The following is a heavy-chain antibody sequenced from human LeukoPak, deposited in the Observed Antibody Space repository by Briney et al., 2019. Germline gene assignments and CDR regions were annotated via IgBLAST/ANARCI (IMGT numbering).Heavy chain of an antibody. V-gene: IGHV4-34*01. Sequence: SETLSLTCAVYGGSFSGYYWSWIRKPPGKGLEWIGEINHSGSTNYNPSLKSRVTISVDTSKNQFSLKLSSVTAADTAVYYCARDKAVAGPGWFDPWGQGTLVTVSS. CDR1: GGSFSGYY. D-gene: IGHD6-19*01. J-gene: IGHJ5*02. CDR2: INHSGST. CDR3: ARDKAVAGPGWFDP.